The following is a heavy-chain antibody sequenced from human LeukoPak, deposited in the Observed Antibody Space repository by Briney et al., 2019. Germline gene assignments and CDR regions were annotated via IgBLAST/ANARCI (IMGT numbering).Heavy chain of an antibody. D-gene: IGHD6-19*01. CDR3: ARVAHSRLDLCFDY. J-gene: IGHJ4*02. Sequence: PSETLSLTCTVSGGSISSYYWSWIRQPPGKGLEWIGYIYYSGSTNYNPSLKSRVTISVDTSKNQFSLKLSSVTAADTAVYYCARVAHSRLDLCFDYWGQGTLVTVSS. V-gene: IGHV4-59*01. CDR2: IYYSGST. CDR1: GGSISSYY.